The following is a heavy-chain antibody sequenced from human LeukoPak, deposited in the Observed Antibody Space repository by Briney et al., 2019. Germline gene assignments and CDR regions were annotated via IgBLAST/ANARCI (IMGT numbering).Heavy chain of an antibody. J-gene: IGHJ5*02. D-gene: IGHD3-16*01. V-gene: IGHV4-34*01. CDR3: ARRPRYLRFFGFKSHWFDP. CDR2: INHSRST. Sequence: SETLSLTCAVYGGSFRGYYWSWIRQPPGKGLEWIGEINHSRSTNYNPSLKSRVTISVDTSKNQFSLKLSSVTAADTAVYYCARRPRYLRFFGFKSHWFDPWGQGTLVTVSS. CDR1: GGSFRGYY.